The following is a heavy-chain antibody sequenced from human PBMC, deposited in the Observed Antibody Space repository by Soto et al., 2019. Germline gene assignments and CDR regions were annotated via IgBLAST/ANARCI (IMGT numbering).Heavy chain of an antibody. J-gene: IGHJ4*02. CDR3: ARDGRGYDSRVGFDY. CDR1: GGTFSSYT. CDR2: IIPILGIA. V-gene: IGHV1-69*08. D-gene: IGHD5-12*01. Sequence: QVQLVQSGAEVKKPGSSVKVSCKASGGTFSSYTISWVRQAPGQGLEWMGRIIPILGIANYAQKFQGRVTITADKSTSTAYRELSSLRSEDTAVYYCARDGRGYDSRVGFDYWGQGTLVTVSS.